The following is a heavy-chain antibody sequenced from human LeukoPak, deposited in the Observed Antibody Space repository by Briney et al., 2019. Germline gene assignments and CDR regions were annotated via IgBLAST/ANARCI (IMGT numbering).Heavy chain of an antibody. D-gene: IGHD3-10*01. J-gene: IGHJ4*02. CDR2: LSYDGSNE. CDR1: GHPLRHFG. CDR3: AKDRSPSMVRGLIVGYFDY. V-gene: IGHV3-30*18. Sequence: GRSLRLSCAASGHPLRHFGMHWVSQAPGKGLEWVADLSYDGSNEYYADSVKGRFAIYRDNSKNTLYLQMNSLRAYDTAVYYCAKDRSPSMVRGLIVGYFDYWGQGTLVTVSS.